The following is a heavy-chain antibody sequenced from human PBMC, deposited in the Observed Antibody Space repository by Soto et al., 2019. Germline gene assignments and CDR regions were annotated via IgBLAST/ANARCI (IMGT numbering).Heavy chain of an antibody. CDR1: GFTFSRYA. V-gene: IGHV3-23*01. Sequence: GGALRLSCAASGFTFSRYAMSWGRQAPGKGLEWVSAISGSGGSTYYADSVKGRFTISRDNSKNTLYLQMNSLRAEDTAVYYCAKSGGYCSGGSCLPGNYYYGMDVWGQGTTVTVSS. CDR3: AKSGGYCSGGSCLPGNYYYGMDV. J-gene: IGHJ6*02. D-gene: IGHD2-15*01. CDR2: ISGSGGST.